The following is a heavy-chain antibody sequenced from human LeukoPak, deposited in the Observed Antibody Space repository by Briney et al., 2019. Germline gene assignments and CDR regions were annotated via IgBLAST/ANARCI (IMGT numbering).Heavy chain of an antibody. D-gene: IGHD3-10*01. Sequence: PSETLSLTCTVSGGSISSYYWSWIRQPPGKGLEWIGYIYYSGSTNYNPFLTSRVTISVDTSKNQFSLKLSSVTAADTAVYYCARHYYGSGSYYNFDYWGQGTLVTVSS. CDR2: IYYSGST. J-gene: IGHJ4*02. V-gene: IGHV4-59*08. CDR1: GGSISSYY. CDR3: ARHYYGSGSYYNFDY.